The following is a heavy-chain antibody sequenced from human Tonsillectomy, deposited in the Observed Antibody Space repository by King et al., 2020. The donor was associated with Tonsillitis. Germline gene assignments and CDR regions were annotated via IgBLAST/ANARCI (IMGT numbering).Heavy chain of an antibody. CDR2: ISSSSSYI. J-gene: IGHJ4*02. CDR3: ARRGTPGGRYLEY. V-gene: IGHV3-21*01. CDR1: GFTFSSYS. Sequence: VQLVESGGGLVKPGGSLRLSCAASGFTFSSYSMNWVRQAPGKGLEWVSSISSSSSYIFYAEAVKGRFTISRDNAKNSLYLQMNSLRAEDTAVYYCARRGTPGGRYLEYWGQGTLVTVSS. D-gene: IGHD2-15*01.